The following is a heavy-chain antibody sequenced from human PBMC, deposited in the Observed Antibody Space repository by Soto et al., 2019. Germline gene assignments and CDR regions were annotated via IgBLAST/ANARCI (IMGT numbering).Heavy chain of an antibody. CDR1: GLTFTTYN. V-gene: IGHV3-48*02. D-gene: IGHD3-16*01. J-gene: IGHJ4*02. CDR2: INPGSVTR. Sequence: EVQLVESGGGLVQPGGSLRLSCAVSGLTFTTYNFNWVRQAPGKGLEWISFINPGSVTRHYADSVKGRFTISRDNAKKSLYLQMTSLTDADTAVYYCVRAWKGISYGYLYWGQGTLVTVSS. CDR3: VRAWKGISYGYLY.